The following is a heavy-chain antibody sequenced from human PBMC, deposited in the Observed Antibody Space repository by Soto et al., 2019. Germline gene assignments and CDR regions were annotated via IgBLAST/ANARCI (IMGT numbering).Heavy chain of an antibody. J-gene: IGHJ4*02. Sequence: QLQLQESGSGQVKPSQTLSLTCVVSGGSVTSGGHSWSWIRPAPGTGLEWVGSVYQSQDAYYSPSLRSRVAISLDRSNNQVSLRMTSVTAADTAIYYCARGDTRVAELSHNYWGQGKLVTVSS. D-gene: IGHD3-16*02. CDR1: GGSVTSGGHS. CDR2: VYQSQDA. CDR3: ARGDTRVAELSHNY. V-gene: IGHV4-30-2*01.